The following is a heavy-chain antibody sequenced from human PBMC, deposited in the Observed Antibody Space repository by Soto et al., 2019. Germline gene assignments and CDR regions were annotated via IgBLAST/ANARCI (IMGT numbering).Heavy chain of an antibody. Sequence: SETLSLTCTVSGGSINNNYWSWIRQPPGRGLEWIGYIFSNGRTNYNPSLETRVAISVDTSKNQLSLKLRSVTAADTAVYYCARGGDNSPWYYSLWGQGTLVTV. D-gene: IGHD3-10*01. CDR3: ARGGDNSPWYYSL. J-gene: IGHJ4*02. V-gene: IGHV4-59*01. CDR2: IFSNGRT. CDR1: GGSINNNY.